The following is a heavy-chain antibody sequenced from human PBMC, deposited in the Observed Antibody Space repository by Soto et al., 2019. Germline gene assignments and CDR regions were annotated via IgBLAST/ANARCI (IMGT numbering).Heavy chain of an antibody. V-gene: IGHV3-53*01. D-gene: IGHD2-8*01. CDR2: IYSGGST. J-gene: IGHJ6*02. CDR1: GFTVSSNY. Sequence: GGSLRLSCAASGFTVSSNYMSWVRQAPGKGLEWVSVIYSGGSTYYADSVKGRFTISRDNSKNTLYLQMNSLRAEDTAVYYCARDPGMVPHYYGMDVWGQGTTVTVSS. CDR3: ARDPGMVPHYYGMDV.